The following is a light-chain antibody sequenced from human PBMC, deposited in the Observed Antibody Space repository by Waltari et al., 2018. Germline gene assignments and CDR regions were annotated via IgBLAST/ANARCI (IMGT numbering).Light chain of an antibody. CDR1: SGRIATNY. J-gene: IGLJ2*01. V-gene: IGLV6-57*02. CDR3: QSYYNRSLV. Sequence: FMLPQPHSVSESPGKTVTISCTASSGRIATNYVHWYQQRPGSAPTTVIYDDRQRPSGVPDRFSGSIDDFSNSASLTISELQTEDEADYYCQSYYNRSLVFGGGTRLTVL. CDR2: DDR.